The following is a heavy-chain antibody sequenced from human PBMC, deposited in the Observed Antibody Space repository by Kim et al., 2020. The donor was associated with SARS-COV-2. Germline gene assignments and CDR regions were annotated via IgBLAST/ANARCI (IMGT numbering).Heavy chain of an antibody. V-gene: IGHV2-5*02. D-gene: IGHD6-13*01. Sequence: SGPTLVNPTQTLTLTCTFSGFSLSTSGVGVGWIRQPPGKALEWLALIYWDDDKRYSPSLKSRLTITKDTSKNQVVLTMTNMDPVDTATYYCAHSVLEDLAAAGTAYNWFDPWGQGTLVTVSS. CDR2: IYWDDDK. CDR1: GFSLSTSGVG. J-gene: IGHJ5*02. CDR3: AHSVLEDLAAAGTAYNWFDP.